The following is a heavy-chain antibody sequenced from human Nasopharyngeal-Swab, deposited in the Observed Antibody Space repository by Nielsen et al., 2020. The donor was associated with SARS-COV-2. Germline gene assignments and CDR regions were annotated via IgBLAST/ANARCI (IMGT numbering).Heavy chain of an antibody. CDR2: IYTSGST. V-gene: IGHV4-4*07. CDR1: GGSISSYY. CDR3: ASGHIVATSYYFDY. Sequence: SETLSLTCTVSGGSISSYYWSWIRQPPGKGLEWIGRIYTSGSTNYNPSLKSRVTMSVDTSKNQFSLKLSSVTAADTAVYYCASGHIVATSYYFDYWGQGTLVTVSS. D-gene: IGHD5-12*01. J-gene: IGHJ4*02.